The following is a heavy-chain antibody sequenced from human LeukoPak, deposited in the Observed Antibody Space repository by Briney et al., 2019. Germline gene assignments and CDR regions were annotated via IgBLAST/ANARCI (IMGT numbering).Heavy chain of an antibody. CDR1: GYSISSGYY. J-gene: IGHJ6*03. Sequence: SETLSLTCTVSGYSISSGYYWGWIRQPPGKGLEWIGSIYHSGSTYYNPSLKSRVTISVDTSKNQFSLKLSSVTAADTAVYYCARGYYDFWSGYYSYYMDVWGKGTTVTVSS. V-gene: IGHV4-38-2*02. CDR2: IYHSGST. CDR3: ARGYYDFWSGYYSYYMDV. D-gene: IGHD3-3*01.